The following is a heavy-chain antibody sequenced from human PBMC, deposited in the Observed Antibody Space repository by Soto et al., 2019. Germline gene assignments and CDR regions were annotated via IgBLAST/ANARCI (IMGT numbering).Heavy chain of an antibody. V-gene: IGHV4-34*01. CDR1: GGCLSGYY. Sequence: SLTLSLTCALDGGCLSGYYWSWIRQPPGKGLEWSGEINHSASTNYTPSFKRRVTISVDTSKNQFSPKRSSATAADTAVYYCARGSYAIYYYYGMDGWGRGTT. D-gene: IGHD1-26*01. J-gene: IGHJ6*04. CDR2: INHSAST. CDR3: ARGSYAIYYYYGMDG.